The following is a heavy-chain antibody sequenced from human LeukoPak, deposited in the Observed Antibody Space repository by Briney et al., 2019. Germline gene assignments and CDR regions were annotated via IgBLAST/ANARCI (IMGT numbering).Heavy chain of an antibody. CDR3: ARASGSYSLDY. V-gene: IGHV3-74*01. CDR1: GFTFSSYW. D-gene: IGHD1-26*01. Sequence: GGSLRLSCAASGFTFSSYWMHWVRQAPGKGLVWVSRINSDGSSTSYADSVKGRFTTSRDNAKNTLYLQMNSLRAEDTAVYYCARASGSYSLDYWGQGTLVTVSS. CDR2: INSDGSST. J-gene: IGHJ4*02.